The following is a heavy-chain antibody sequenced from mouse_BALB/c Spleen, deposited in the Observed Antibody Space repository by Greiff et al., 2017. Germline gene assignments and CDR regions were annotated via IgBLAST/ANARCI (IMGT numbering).Heavy chain of an antibody. CDR3: ARKGTGTLDY. CDR2: ISSGGST. V-gene: IGHV5-6-5*01. CDR1: GFTFSSYA. D-gene: IGHD4-1*01. Sequence: EVHLVESGGGLVKPGGSLKLSCAASGFTFSSYAMSWVRQTPEKRLEWVASISSGGSTYYPDSVKGRFTISRDNARNILYLQMSSLRSEDTAMYYCARKGTGTLDYWGQGTTLTVSS. J-gene: IGHJ2*01.